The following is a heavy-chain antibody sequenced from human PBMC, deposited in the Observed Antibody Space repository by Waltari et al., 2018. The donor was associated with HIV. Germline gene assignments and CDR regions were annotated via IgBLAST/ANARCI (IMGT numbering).Heavy chain of an antibody. CDR1: GGSLSSGSYY. CDR2: IYTSGNT. CDR3: ARELSDYGATAWFDY. J-gene: IGHJ4*02. D-gene: IGHD3-16*01. V-gene: IGHV4-61*02. Sequence: QVQLQESGPGLVTPSQTLSLTCTVSGGSLSSGSYYWGWIRQAAGKGLEWIGRIYTSGNTNYRPSLKSRVTISMDTSKNQFSLRLSSVTAADTAVYYCARELSDYGATAWFDYWGRGTLVTVSS.